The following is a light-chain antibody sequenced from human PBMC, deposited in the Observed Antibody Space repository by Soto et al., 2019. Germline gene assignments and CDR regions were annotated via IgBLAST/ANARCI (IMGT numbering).Light chain of an antibody. CDR3: QQYGSSPLT. Sequence: LSPGERASLSCRASESVSSSYLAWYQQKPGQAPRLLIYSASSRATGIPYRFSGSGSGTDFTLTIGSLEPEDFAVYYCQQYGSSPLTFGQGTKVDIK. CDR1: ESVSSSY. CDR2: SAS. V-gene: IGKV3-20*01. J-gene: IGKJ1*01.